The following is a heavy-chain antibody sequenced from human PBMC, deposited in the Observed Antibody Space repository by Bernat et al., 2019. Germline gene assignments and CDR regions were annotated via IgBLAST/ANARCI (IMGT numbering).Heavy chain of an antibody. D-gene: IGHD6-19*01. CDR3: GRGGLVRGEFDY. Sequence: QVQLVESGGGVVQPGRSLRLSCAASGFTFSSYGMHWFRQAPGKGLEWVAVISYDGSNKYYANEVKDRLTFSRYNSKNTLYLKITNLRAEDTAVDYCGRGGLVRGEFDYWGQGAVVSVSS. CDR2: ISYDGSNK. J-gene: IGHJ4*02. CDR1: GFTFSSYG. V-gene: IGHV3-30*03.